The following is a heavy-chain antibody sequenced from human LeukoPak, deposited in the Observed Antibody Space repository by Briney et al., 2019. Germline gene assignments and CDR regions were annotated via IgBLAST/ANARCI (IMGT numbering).Heavy chain of an antibody. CDR1: GFTFSNYG. V-gene: IGHV3-23*01. CDR2: ISGSGGST. Sequence: GRSLRLSCAASGFTFSNYGMRRVRQAPGKGLEWVSAISGSGGSTYYADSVKGRFTISRDNSKNTLYLQMNSLRAEDTAVYYCAKDMLPMIVVVTNFDYWGQGTLVTVSS. D-gene: IGHD3-22*01. J-gene: IGHJ4*02. CDR3: AKDMLPMIVVVTNFDY.